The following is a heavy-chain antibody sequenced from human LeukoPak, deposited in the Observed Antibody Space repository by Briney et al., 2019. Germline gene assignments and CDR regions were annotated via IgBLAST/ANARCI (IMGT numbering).Heavy chain of an antibody. D-gene: IGHD5-24*01. Sequence: GASVKVSCKASGYTFTSYYMHWVRQAPGQGLEWMGIINPSGGSTSYAQKFQGRVTMTRDTSTSTVYMELSSLRSEDTAVYYCARDPVYYSRDGYKEGFDYWGQGTLVTVSS. CDR2: INPSGGST. CDR3: ARDPVYYSRDGYKEGFDY. V-gene: IGHV1-46*01. J-gene: IGHJ4*02. CDR1: GYTFTSYY.